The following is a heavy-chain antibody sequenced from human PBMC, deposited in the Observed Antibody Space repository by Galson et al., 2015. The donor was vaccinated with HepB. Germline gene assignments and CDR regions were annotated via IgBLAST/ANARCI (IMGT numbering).Heavy chain of an antibody. Sequence: SVKVSCKVSGYTFTDQYIHWVRQAPGQGFGWMGRINPNSGGTNYAQKFQARVTMTRDTSISTAYMEVSGLTSDDTAVYYCARDGTYGSEPRSNYYFDYWGQGTLLTVSS. V-gene: IGHV1-2*06. CDR3: ARDGTYGSEPRSNYYFDY. D-gene: IGHD3-10*01. CDR2: INPNSGGT. CDR1: GYTFTDQY. J-gene: IGHJ4*02.